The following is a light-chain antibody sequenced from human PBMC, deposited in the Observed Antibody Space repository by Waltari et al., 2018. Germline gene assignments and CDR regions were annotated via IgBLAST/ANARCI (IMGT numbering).Light chain of an antibody. CDR2: GSY. CDR1: QRVGTY. V-gene: IGKV3-20*01. CDR3: QHHLRLPTT. J-gene: IGKJ1*01. Sequence: IVLTQSPGTLSLSPGERATLSCTTSQRVGTYLAWYQQKPGQAPRLLIYGSYSRAAGIPDRFSGSGYGTDFSLTISRLEPEDFAVYFCQHHLRLPTTFGQGTKVEIK.